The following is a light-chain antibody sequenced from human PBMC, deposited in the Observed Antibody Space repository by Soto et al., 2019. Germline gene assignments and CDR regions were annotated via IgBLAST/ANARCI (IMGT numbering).Light chain of an antibody. CDR3: QVWDITTGHYV. J-gene: IGLJ1*01. Sequence: SYELTQPPSVSVAPEKTARITCGGNNIGSKRVHWYRQKPGQAPVLVIYYDSDRPSGIPERFSGANSGNTATLTISRVEAGDEADYYCQVWDITTGHYVFGAGTKLTVL. CDR2: YDS. CDR1: NIGSKR. V-gene: IGLV3-21*04.